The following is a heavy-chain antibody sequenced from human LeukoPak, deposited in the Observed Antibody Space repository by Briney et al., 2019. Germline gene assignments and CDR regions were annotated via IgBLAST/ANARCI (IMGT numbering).Heavy chain of an antibody. V-gene: IGHV4-38-2*02. D-gene: IGHD6-19*01. CDR1: GYSISSGYY. CDR3: ARVGLYIAVAVTSSWFDP. Sequence: SETLSLTCTVSGYSISSGYYWGWIRQPPGKGLEWIGSIYHSGSTYYNPSLKSRVTISVDTSKNQFSLKLSSVTAADTAVYYCARVGLYIAVAVTSSWFDPWGQGTLVTVSS. CDR2: IYHSGST. J-gene: IGHJ5*02.